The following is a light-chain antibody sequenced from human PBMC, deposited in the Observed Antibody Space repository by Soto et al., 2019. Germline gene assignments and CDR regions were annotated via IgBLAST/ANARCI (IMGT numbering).Light chain of an antibody. CDR2: DAS. Sequence: EIRMTQSPSSLPASVGDRVTIACQASQDISNYLNWYQQKPGKAPKLLIYDASNLETGVPSRFSGSGSGTDFTFTISSLQPEDIATYYCQQYDNLPITFGQGTRLEIK. CDR3: QQYDNLPIT. J-gene: IGKJ5*01. V-gene: IGKV1-33*01. CDR1: QDISNY.